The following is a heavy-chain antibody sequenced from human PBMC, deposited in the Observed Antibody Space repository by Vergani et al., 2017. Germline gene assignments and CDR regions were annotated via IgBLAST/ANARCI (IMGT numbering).Heavy chain of an antibody. J-gene: IGHJ4*02. D-gene: IGHD1/OR15-1a*01. CDR3: AREAVTRGPFDY. V-gene: IGHV4-61*02. CDR2: IYTSGST. Sequence: QVQLQESGPGLVKPSQTLSLTCTVSGGSISSGSYYWSWIRQPAGKGLEWIGRIYTSGSTNYNPSLKSRVTISVDTSKNQFSLKLSSVTAADTAVYYCAREAVTRGPFDYWGQGTLVTVSS. CDR1: GGSISSGSYY.